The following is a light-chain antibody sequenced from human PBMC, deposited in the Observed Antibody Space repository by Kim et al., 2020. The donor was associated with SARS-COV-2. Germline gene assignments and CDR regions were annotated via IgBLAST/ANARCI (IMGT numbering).Light chain of an antibody. CDR1: VSDVGAYNY. V-gene: IGLV2-14*03. J-gene: IGLJ1*01. Sequence: GQSITISCTGTVSDVGAYNYVSWYQQYPGKAPKLLIYDVNKRPSGVSNRFSGSKSGNTASLTISGLQAEDETDYYCSSRSSSFTDVFGTGTKVTVL. CDR2: DVN. CDR3: SSRSSSFTDV.